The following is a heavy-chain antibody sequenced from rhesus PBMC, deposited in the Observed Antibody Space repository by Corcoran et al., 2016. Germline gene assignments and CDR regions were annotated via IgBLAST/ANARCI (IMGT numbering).Heavy chain of an antibody. CDR1: GYSISSGYG. V-gene: IGHV4-127*01. D-gene: IGHD2-27*01. CDR2: IYGGSVSP. J-gene: IGHJ4*01. CDR3: AREGRIYSLFDY. Sequence: QVQLQESGPGLVKPSETLSLTCAVSGYSISSGYGWGWIRQPPGKELEWIGQIYGGSVSPYYNPSLKSRVTVSKDTSKNQFSLKLSSVTAADTAVYYCAREGRIYSLFDYWGQGVLVTVSS.